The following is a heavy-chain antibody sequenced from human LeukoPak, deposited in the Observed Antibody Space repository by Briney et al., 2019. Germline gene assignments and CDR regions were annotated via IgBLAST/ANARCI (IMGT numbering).Heavy chain of an antibody. CDR2: LNQDGSEK. CDR3: ARGGKLEPTAMPS. V-gene: IGHV3-7*01. Sequence: GGSLRLSCAASGFTFSSYWMTWVRQAPGKGLEWVANLNQDGSEKYYADSVKGRFTVSRDNAKNMLYLQINSLRVEDTAIYYCARGGKLEPTAMPSWGQGSLVVVSS. D-gene: IGHD2-2*01. CDR1: GFTFSSYW. J-gene: IGHJ5*02.